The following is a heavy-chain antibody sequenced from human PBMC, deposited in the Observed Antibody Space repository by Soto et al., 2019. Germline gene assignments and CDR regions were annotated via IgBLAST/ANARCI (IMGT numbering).Heavy chain of an antibody. CDR3: AKALRYFDWLVRPWNAMDV. CDR2: ISGSGSNT. CDR1: GFTSSSYA. J-gene: IGHJ6*02. D-gene: IGHD3-9*01. Sequence: LRLSCAASGFTSSSYAMSWVRQAPGKGLEWVSAISGSGSNTYYADSVKGRFTISRDNSKNTLFLQMNSLRAEDTAVYYCAKALRYFDWLVRPWNAMDVWGQGTKVTVSS. V-gene: IGHV3-23*01.